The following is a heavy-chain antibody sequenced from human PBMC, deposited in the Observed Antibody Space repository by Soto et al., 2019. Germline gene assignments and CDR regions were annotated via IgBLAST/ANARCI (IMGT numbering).Heavy chain of an antibody. CDR1: GFTFSSYG. CDR2: ISYDGSNK. CDR3: AKERGYDILTGYRGYYYGMDV. D-gene: IGHD3-9*01. J-gene: IGHJ6*01. V-gene: IGHV3-30*18. Sequence: QVQLVESGGGVVQPGRSLRLSCAASGFTFSSYGMHWVRQAPGKGLEWVAVISYDGSNKYYADSVKGRFTISRDNSKNTLYLQMNSLRAEDTAVYYCAKERGYDILTGYRGYYYGMDVW.